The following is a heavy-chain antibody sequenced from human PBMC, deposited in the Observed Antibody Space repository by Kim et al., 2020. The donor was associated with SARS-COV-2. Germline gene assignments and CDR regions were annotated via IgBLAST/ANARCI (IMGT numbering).Heavy chain of an antibody. D-gene: IGHD3-10*01. CDR3: ARDWSGDDYYYGMDV. Sequence: PSLKSRISISVDTSKNQFSLKLISVTAADTAVYYCARDWSGDDYYYGMDVWGQGTTVTVSS. J-gene: IGHJ6*02. V-gene: IGHV4-59*01.